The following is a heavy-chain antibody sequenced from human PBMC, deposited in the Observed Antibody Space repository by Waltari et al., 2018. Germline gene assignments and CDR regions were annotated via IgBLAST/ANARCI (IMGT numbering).Heavy chain of an antibody. CDR1: GYTFNRFA. J-gene: IGHJ3*02. CDR2: INAGDGNT. Sequence: QVQLVQSGAEVKKPGASVKISCKASGYTFNRFAIHWVRQAPGQRLEWMGWINAGDGNTKYSQEFQGRVTITRDTSARTAYMELRSLRSDDTAVYYCARVTYYYDSSGYRSDAFDIWGQGTMVTVSS. D-gene: IGHD3-22*01. V-gene: IGHV1-3*03. CDR3: ARVTYYYDSSGYRSDAFDI.